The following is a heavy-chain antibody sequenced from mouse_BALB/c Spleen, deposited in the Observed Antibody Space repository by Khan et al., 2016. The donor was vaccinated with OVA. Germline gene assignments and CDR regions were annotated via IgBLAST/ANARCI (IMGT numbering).Heavy chain of an antibody. Sequence: HAQLQLLEPRLVAPSQSLSITCTILRFSLTNYGVHFVRHPPRKRLEWPVVIWRDGSTIYTSALNSRLPKSKDNSKSKVFIKTNSLQTDDTAMYFGATQLYYHSNIIDYWGQGTSVTVSS. CDR2: IWRDGST. CDR1: RFSLTNYG. CDR3: ATQLYYHSNIIDY. J-gene: IGHJ4*01. V-gene: IGHV2-6-1*01. D-gene: IGHD2-1*01.